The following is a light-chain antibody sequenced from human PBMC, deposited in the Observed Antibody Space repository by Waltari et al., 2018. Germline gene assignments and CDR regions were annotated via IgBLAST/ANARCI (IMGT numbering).Light chain of an antibody. J-gene: IGKJ4*01. V-gene: IGKV3-20*01. Sequence: SQSVSNNFLNWYQQKPGQAPRLLIYGASSRATGIPDRFSGSGSGTDFTLTISRLEPEDFAVYYCQQYESIVLTFGGGTKVEI. CDR2: GAS. CDR1: QSVSNNF. CDR3: QQYESIVLT.